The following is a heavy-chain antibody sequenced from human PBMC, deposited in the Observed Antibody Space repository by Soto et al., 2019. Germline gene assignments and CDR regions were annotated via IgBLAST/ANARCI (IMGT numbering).Heavy chain of an antibody. J-gene: IGHJ4*01. CDR1: RLTFSTYA. D-gene: IGHD6-19*01. V-gene: IGHV3-23*01. CDR3: AKFPYSSGVYYFDS. CDR2: ISGSIGST. Sequence: PGGSLRLSCAASRLTFSTYAMSWVRQVPGKGLEWVSAISGSIGSTYYADSVKGRFTISRDNSKNTLYLQMNSLRAEDTAVYYCAKFPYSSGVYYFDSWGHGTLVTVSS.